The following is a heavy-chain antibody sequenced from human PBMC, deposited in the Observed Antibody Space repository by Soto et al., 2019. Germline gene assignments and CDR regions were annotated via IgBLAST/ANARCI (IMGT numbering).Heavy chain of an antibody. Sequence: PSETLCLTCTVSGGSISSGGGYWSWIRQPPGKGLEWIGEINHSGSTNYNPSLKSRVTISVDTSKNQFSLKLSPVTAADTAVYYCASWELLSAYWGQGTLVTVSS. V-gene: IGHV4-39*07. CDR2: INHSGST. CDR3: ASWELLSAY. CDR1: GGSISSGGGY. D-gene: IGHD1-26*01. J-gene: IGHJ4*02.